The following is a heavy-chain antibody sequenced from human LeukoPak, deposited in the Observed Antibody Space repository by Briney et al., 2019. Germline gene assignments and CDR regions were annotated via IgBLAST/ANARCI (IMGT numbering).Heavy chain of an antibody. D-gene: IGHD5-18*01. Sequence: ASVKVSCKASGYTFTGYYMHWVRQAPGQRLERMGWINAGNGNTKYSQEFQGRVTITRDTSASTAYMELSSLRSEDMAVYYCARDTGYGDFDYWGQGTLVTVSS. CDR2: INAGNGNT. CDR3: ARDTGYGDFDY. CDR1: GYTFTGYY. V-gene: IGHV1-3*03. J-gene: IGHJ4*02.